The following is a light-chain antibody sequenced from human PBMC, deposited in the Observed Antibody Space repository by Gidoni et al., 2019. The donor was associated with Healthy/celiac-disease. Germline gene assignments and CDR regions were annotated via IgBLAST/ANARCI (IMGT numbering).Light chain of an antibody. J-gene: IGKJ1*01. V-gene: IGKV3-15*01. CDR3: QHYHNLWT. Sequence: EIVMTQSPATLSVSPGERATLSCRASQSVSSNLAWYQQKPGQAPRLLIYGASTMATGIPARFSCSGSGTEFTLTISSLQPEDFALYYCQHYHNLWTFGQGTKVDI. CDR1: QSVSSN. CDR2: GAS.